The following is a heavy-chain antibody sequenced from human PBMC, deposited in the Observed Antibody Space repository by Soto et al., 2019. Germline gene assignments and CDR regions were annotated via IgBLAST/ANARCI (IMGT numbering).Heavy chain of an antibody. J-gene: IGHJ3*01. Sequence: GGSLRLSCAVVGMTVSGKKYVAWVRQAPGKGLEWVAGVYDADGKYYADSVKGRFTTSRDSSKTIVYLEMNDLGPEDTAIYYCATWLQREHAYDVWGQGTTVTVSS. V-gene: IGHV3-53*01. CDR3: ATWLQREHAYDV. D-gene: IGHD1-1*01. CDR1: GMTVSGKKY. CDR2: VYDADGK.